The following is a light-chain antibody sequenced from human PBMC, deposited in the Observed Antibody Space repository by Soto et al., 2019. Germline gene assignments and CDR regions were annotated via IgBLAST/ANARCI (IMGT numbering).Light chain of an antibody. Sequence: EIVLTQSPGTLSLSPGERATLSCRASQSVSSSYLAWYQQKPGQAPRLLIYGASSRATGIPDRFSGSGSGTDFTLTISSLQPDDSATYYCQQYNSLYTLGQGTKVDIK. CDR3: QQYNSLYT. J-gene: IGKJ2*01. CDR1: QSVSSSY. CDR2: GAS. V-gene: IGKV3-20*01.